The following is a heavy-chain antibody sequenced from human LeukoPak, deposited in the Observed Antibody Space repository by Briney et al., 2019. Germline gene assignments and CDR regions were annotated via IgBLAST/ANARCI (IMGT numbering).Heavy chain of an antibody. CDR1: GFTFSSYW. D-gene: IGHD6-6*01. J-gene: IGHJ5*02. Sequence: GGSLRLSCAASGFTFSSYWMSWVRQAPGKGLEWVANIKQDGSEKYYVDSVKGRFTISRDNAKNSLYLQMNSLRAEDTAVYYCARELQLDEYNWFDPWGQGTLVTVSS. V-gene: IGHV3-7*01. CDR2: IKQDGSEK. CDR3: ARELQLDEYNWFDP.